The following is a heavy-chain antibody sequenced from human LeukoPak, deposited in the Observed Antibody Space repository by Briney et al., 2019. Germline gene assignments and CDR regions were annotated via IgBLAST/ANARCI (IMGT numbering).Heavy chain of an antibody. CDR2: IKQDGSEK. CDR1: GFIFSNYW. D-gene: IGHD3-10*01. J-gene: IGHJ3*02. Sequence: GGSLRLSCAASGFIFSNYWMSWVRQAPGKGLEWVANIKQDGSEKYYVDSVKGRFTISRDNAKNSLYLQMNSLRAEDTAVYYCARVAGTYYYGSGKGAFDIWGQGTMVTVSS. V-gene: IGHV3-7*01. CDR3: ARVAGTYYYGSGKGAFDI.